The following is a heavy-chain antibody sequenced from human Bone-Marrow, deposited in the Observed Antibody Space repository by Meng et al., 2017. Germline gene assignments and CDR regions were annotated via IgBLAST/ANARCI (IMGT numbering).Heavy chain of an antibody. V-gene: IGHV1-18*01. CDR1: GYTFTSYG. CDR3: ARATGSGWLFDY. Sequence: QVQLVQSGAEVKKPGASVKVSCKASGYTFTSYGIIRVRQAPGQGLEYMGWISAYNGDTNYAQKLQGRATMTTDTSTSTAYMELRSLRSDDTAVYYCARATGSGWLFDYWGQGTLVTVSS. CDR2: ISAYNGDT. J-gene: IGHJ4*02. D-gene: IGHD6-19*01.